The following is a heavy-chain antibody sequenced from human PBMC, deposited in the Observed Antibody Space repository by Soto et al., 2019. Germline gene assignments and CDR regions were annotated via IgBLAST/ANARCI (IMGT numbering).Heavy chain of an antibody. CDR3: VVAVAGRGGFDY. J-gene: IGHJ4*02. Sequence: GGSLRLSCEASGFTFSRVSMNWVRQAPGRGLEWVSYISSSSSTIYYADSVKGRFTISRDNAKNSLYLQMNSLRDEDTAVYYCVVAVAGRGGFDYWGQGTLVT. V-gene: IGHV3-48*02. CDR1: GFTFSRVS. D-gene: IGHD6-19*01. CDR2: ISSSSSTI.